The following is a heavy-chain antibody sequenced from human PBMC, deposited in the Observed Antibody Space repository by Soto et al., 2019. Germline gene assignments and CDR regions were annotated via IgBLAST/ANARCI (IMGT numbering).Heavy chain of an antibody. Sequence: LSLTCTVSGGSVNSGSYYWSWIRQSPGKGLEWIGYIYYSGSTNSNPSLKSRVTISLDTSKNQFSLKLSSVTAADTAVYYCARDSSMTYYYGMDVWGQGTTVTVS. CDR3: ARDSSMTYYYGMDV. V-gene: IGHV4-61*01. CDR1: GGSVNSGSYY. CDR2: IYYSGST. J-gene: IGHJ6*02.